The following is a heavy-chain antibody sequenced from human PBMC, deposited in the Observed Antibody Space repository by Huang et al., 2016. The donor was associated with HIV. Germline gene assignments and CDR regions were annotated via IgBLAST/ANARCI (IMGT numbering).Heavy chain of an antibody. J-gene: IGHJ4*02. V-gene: IGHV4-39*01. CDR3: ASQHIGAAATWF. CDR1: GDFISSTNYY. Sequence: QLQLQESGPGQVKPSETLSLTCTVSGDFISSTNYYWGWIRKSPGKGLEGVGGVYQMGSTNYNPTLKGGVTLSLDTSRNQFSLRLNSVTAADTAVYYCASQHIGAAATWFWGRGTQVAVSS. CDR2: VYQMGST. D-gene: IGHD6-13*01.